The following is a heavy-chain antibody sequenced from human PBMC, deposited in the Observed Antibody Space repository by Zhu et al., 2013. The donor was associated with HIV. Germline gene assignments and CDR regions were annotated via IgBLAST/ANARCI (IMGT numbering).Heavy chain of an antibody. Sequence: EVQLVESGGGLVQPGRSLRLSCAASGFTFDDYAMHWVRQAPGKGLEWVSGISWNSGSIGYADSVKGRFTISRDNAKNSLYLQMNSLRAEDTAWYYCGKDIPQRRGNSYGFDYWGQGTLVTVSS. D-gene: IGHD5-18*01. J-gene: IGHJ4*02. V-gene: IGHV3-9*01. CDR2: ISWNSGSI. CDR3: GKDIPQRRGNSYGFDY. CDR1: GFTFDDYA.